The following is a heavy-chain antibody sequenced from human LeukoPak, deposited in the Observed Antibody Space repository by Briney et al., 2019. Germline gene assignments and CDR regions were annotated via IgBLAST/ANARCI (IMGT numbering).Heavy chain of an antibody. V-gene: IGHV3-21*01. D-gene: IGHD2-2*01. CDR2: ISSSSYI. J-gene: IGHJ4*02. Sequence: GGSLRLSCAASGFTFSSYSMNWVRQAPGKGLEWVSSISSSSYIYYADSVKGRFTISRDNAKNSLYLQMNSLRAEDTAVYYCARDIVVVPAATRNLDYWGQGTLVTVSS. CDR1: GFTFSSYS. CDR3: ARDIVVVPAATRNLDY.